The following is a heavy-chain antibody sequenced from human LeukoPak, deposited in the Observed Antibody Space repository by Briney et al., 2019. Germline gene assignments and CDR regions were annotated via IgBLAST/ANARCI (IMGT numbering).Heavy chain of an antibody. D-gene: IGHD5-12*01. Sequence: ASVKVSCKASGYTFTSYGISWVRQAPGQGLEWMGWISAYNGNTNYAQKLQGRVTMTTDTSTSTAYMELRSLRSDETAVYYCARDFVERSGYAPNWFDPWGQGTLVTVSS. CDR2: ISAYNGNT. J-gene: IGHJ5*02. CDR1: GYTFTSYG. CDR3: ARDFVERSGYAPNWFDP. V-gene: IGHV1-18*01.